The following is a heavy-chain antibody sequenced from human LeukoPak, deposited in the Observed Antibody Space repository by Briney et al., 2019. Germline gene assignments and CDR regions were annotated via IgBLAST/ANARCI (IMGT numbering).Heavy chain of an antibody. CDR2: IYYSGST. J-gene: IGHJ4*02. CDR3: ARGSVEFDY. Sequence: SETLSLTCIVSGDSISSFYWSSIRQPPGKGLEWIGHIYYSGSTNYNPSLKGRLTISVDTSKNQFSLKLSAVTAPDPAVYYCARGSVEFDYWGQGTLVTVSS. CDR1: GDSISSFY. V-gene: IGHV4-59*01.